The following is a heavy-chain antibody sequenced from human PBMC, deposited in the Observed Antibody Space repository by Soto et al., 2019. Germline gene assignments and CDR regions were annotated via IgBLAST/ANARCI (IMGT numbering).Heavy chain of an antibody. Sequence: QVQLVQSGAEVKKPGASVKVSCKASGYTFTSYYISWVRQAPGQGLEWMGWISGYNGNTNYAQKLQGRVTMTTDTPTSTANRGRRSLRPDAPAVYYCARGAPPSLNGGQGPLVPVSS. CDR3: ARGAPPSLN. CDR1: GYTFTSYY. CDR2: ISGYNGNT. D-gene: IGHD2-2*01. V-gene: IGHV1-18*01. J-gene: IGHJ4*02.